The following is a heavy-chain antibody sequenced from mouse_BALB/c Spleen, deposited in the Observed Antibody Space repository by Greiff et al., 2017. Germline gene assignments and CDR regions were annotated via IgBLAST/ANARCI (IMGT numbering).Heavy chain of an antibody. Sequence: VQLQQSGAELVRPGSSVKISCKASGYAFSSYWMNWVKQRPGQGLEWIGQIYPGDGDTNYNGKFKGKATLTADKSSSTAYMQLSSLTSEDSAVYFCNIPSITTATDAMDYWGQGTSVTVSS. D-gene: IGHD1-2*01. CDR3: NIPSITTATDAMDY. CDR2: IYPGDGDT. CDR1: GYAFSSYW. J-gene: IGHJ4*01. V-gene: IGHV1-80*01.